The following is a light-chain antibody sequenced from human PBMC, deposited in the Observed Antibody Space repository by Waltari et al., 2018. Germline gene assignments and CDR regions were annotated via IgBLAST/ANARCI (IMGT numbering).Light chain of an antibody. V-gene: IGKV4-1*01. J-gene: IGKJ2*02. CDR1: ESVIYDSDNKNY. CDR3: QQYLSAPRT. Sequence: DIVMTQSPDSLAVSLGERATINCKSSESVIYDSDNKNYLAWYQQKPGQPPKLLIHWASIRESGVPDRFSGGGSGTDFTLTISSLQAEDVAVYYCQQYLSAPRTFGQGTVLEIK. CDR2: WAS.